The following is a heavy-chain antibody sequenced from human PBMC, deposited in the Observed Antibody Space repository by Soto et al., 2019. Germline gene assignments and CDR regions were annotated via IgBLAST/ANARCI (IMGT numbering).Heavy chain of an antibody. CDR1: GGTLSDHS. V-gene: IGHV4-34*01. Sequence: EPLSRTCADVGGTLSDHSWTWVRQSPGRGLEGIGEIHPSGSTDSSASLKSRVTLSLDTSTSQFSLQVTSVTAADTRVYYCARGKSSGSKFGPRKFFYYGMDVWGPGTPVIVSS. CDR2: IHPSGST. J-gene: IGHJ6*02. CDR3: ARGKSSGSKFGPRKFFYYGMDV. D-gene: IGHD1-26*01.